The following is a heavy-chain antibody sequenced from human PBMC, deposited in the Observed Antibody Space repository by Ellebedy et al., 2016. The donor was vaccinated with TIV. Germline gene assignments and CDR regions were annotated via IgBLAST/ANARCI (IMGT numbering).Heavy chain of an antibody. V-gene: IGHV3-7*04. Sequence: PGGSLRLSCAASGFAFNRFWMGWIRQSPGKGLEWVALIKYDEIENYYANSVKGRFTISRDNARNSLYLQMKILRVDDTAMYYCARDTVAVPDGNTFDFWGQGTMVTVST. J-gene: IGHJ3*01. CDR2: IKYDEIEN. CDR3: ARDTVAVPDGNTFDF. CDR1: GFAFNRFW. D-gene: IGHD2-2*01.